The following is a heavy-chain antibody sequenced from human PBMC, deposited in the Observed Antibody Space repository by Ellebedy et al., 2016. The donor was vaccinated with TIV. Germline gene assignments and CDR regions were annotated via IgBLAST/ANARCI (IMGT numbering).Heavy chain of an antibody. V-gene: IGHV3-74*01. CDR2: INSDGSTT. Sequence: GESLKISCAASGFTFSSYWMHWVRQAPGKGLVCVSRINSDGSTTNYADSVKGRFTISRDNSKNTLDLQMNSLRAEDTAVYYCAKGDRRMIVVVIAVNAIDYWGQGTLVTVSS. CDR3: AKGDRRMIVVVIAVNAIDY. J-gene: IGHJ4*02. CDR1: GFTFSSYW. D-gene: IGHD3-22*01.